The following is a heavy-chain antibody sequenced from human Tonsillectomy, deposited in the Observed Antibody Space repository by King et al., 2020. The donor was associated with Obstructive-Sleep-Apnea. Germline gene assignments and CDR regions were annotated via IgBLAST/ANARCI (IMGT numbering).Heavy chain of an antibody. V-gene: IGHV3-30*04. Sequence: VQLVESGGGVVQPGRSLRLSCAASGFTFSSYAMHWVRQAPGKGLEWVAVISYDGSNKYYAESVKGRFTISRDNSKNTLYLQMNSLRAEDTAVYYCARDGVEQWLVAGYGMDVWGQGTTVTVSS. CDR3: ARDGVEQWLVAGYGMDV. D-gene: IGHD6-19*01. J-gene: IGHJ6*02. CDR2: ISYDGSNK. CDR1: GFTFSSYA.